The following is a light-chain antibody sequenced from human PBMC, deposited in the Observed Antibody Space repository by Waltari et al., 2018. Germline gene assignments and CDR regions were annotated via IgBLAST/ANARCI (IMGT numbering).Light chain of an antibody. CDR1: QDISNY. Sequence: DIQMTQSPSSLSASVGDRVTITCQASQDISNYLNWYQQKPGKAPKLLIYDASNLETGVPSRFSGSGSGTDFTFTISSLQPEDIATYYCQQYDRYSSFGQGTRVEIK. J-gene: IGKJ1*01. V-gene: IGKV1-33*01. CDR2: DAS. CDR3: QQYDRYSS.